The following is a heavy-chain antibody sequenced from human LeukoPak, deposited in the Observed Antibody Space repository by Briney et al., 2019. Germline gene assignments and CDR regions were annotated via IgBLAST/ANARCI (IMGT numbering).Heavy chain of an antibody. CDR1: GFTFSNSG. CDR3: AKGGRDTSKYYFDY. D-gene: IGHD1-26*01. CDR2: IWFGESSQ. Sequence: GRSLRLSCAASGFTFSNSGMHWVRQAPGKGLEWVAGIWFGESSQNYADSVKGRFTISRDNSKNTVWLEMNSLRVEDTAVYYCAKGGRDTSKYYFDYWGQGTQVTVSS. J-gene: IGHJ4*02. V-gene: IGHV3-30*18.